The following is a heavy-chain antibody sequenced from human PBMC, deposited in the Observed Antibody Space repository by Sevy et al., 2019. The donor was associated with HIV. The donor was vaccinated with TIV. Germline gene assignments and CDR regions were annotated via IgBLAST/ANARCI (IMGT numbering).Heavy chain of an antibody. D-gene: IGHD2-8*01. Sequence: GGSLRLSCAASGFTFSKYSMSWVRQPPGKGLEWVSTLSFGWGEINYADSVKGRFTISRNNSKSSVYLQMNNLRPEETAVYYCAREGCTKPHDYWGQGTLVTVSS. CDR2: LSFGWGEI. CDR3: AREGCTKPHDY. V-gene: IGHV3-23*01. CDR1: GFTFSKYS. J-gene: IGHJ4*02.